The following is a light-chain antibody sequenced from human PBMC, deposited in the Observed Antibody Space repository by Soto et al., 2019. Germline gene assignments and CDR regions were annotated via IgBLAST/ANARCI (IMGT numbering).Light chain of an antibody. CDR1: QDIRTD. CDR3: QQYNTYST. Sequence: AIQMTQSPSSLSASVVDRVTITCRASQDIRTDVAWYQQKPGKAPKLLIFAASSLKSGVPARFSGSGSGTEFTLTISSLQPDDFATYYCQQYNTYSTFGQGTRLEIK. CDR2: AAS. J-gene: IGKJ5*01. V-gene: IGKV1-6*01.